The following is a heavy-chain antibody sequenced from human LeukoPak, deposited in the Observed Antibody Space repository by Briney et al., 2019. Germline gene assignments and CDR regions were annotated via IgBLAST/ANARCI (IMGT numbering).Heavy chain of an antibody. CDR2: INPSGGST. J-gene: IGHJ4*02. Sequence: ASVKVSCKASGGTFSSYAINWVRQAPGQGLEWMGIINPSGGSTSYAQKFQSRVTMTRDTSTSTVYMELSSLRSEDTAVYYCARTSIDRDKYYFDYWGQGTLVTVSS. V-gene: IGHV1-46*01. D-gene: IGHD3-22*01. CDR1: GGTFSSYA. CDR3: ARTSIDRDKYYFDY.